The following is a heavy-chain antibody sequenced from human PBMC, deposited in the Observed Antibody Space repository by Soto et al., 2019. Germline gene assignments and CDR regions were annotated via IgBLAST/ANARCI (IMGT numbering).Heavy chain of an antibody. Sequence: QPGGSLRLSCAASGFTFSSYWMHWVRQAPGKGLVWVSRINSDGSSTSYADSVKGRFTISRDNAKNTLYLQMNRLRAEDTAVYYCARDLRYDFWSGLQQNWFDPWGQGTLVTVSS. V-gene: IGHV3-74*01. D-gene: IGHD3-3*01. CDR1: GFTFSSYW. CDR3: ARDLRYDFWSGLQQNWFDP. CDR2: INSDGSST. J-gene: IGHJ5*02.